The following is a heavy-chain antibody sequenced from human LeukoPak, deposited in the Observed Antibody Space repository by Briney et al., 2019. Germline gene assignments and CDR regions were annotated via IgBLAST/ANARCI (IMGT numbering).Heavy chain of an antibody. V-gene: IGHV4-39*01. D-gene: IGHD6-19*01. J-gene: IGHJ6*02. Sequence: PSETPSLTCTVSGGSVASTGRYWGWIRQPPGKGLEWIGSAYYTGDIYSPPSLKSRLTISVDTSKNQFALTLSSVTAADTAVYYCGRHVSNGWDYHYGLDVWGRGTTVTVSS. CDR3: GRHVSNGWDYHYGLDV. CDR1: GGSVASTGRY. CDR2: AYYTGDI.